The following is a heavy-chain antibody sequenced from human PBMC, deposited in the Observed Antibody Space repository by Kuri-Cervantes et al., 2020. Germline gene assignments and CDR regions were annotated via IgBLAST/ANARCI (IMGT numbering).Heavy chain of an antibody. J-gene: IGHJ6*03. CDR1: GGTFSSYA. V-gene: IGHV1-8*02. CDR2: MNPNSGNT. CDR3: AREELWFREPEPDYYYYYMDV. Sequence: ASVKVSCKASGGTFSSYAISWVRQAPGQGLEWMGWMNPNSGNTGYAQKFQGRVTMTRNTSISTAYMELSSLRSEDTAVYYCAREELWFREPEPDYYYYYMDVWGKGTTVTVSS. D-gene: IGHD3-10*01.